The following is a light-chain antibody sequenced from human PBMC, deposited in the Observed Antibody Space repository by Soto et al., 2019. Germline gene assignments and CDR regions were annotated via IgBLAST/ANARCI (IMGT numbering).Light chain of an antibody. CDR1: QSVSSSY. J-gene: IGKJ4*01. CDR2: GTS. V-gene: IGKV3-20*01. CDR3: QQYGNSPLT. Sequence: EIVLTQSPGTLSLSPGERATLSCRASQSVSSSYLAWYQQKPGQAPRLLIYGTSSRATGIPDRFSGSGSGTAFTLTISRLEPEDFAVYYCQQYGNSPLTFGGGTKVEI.